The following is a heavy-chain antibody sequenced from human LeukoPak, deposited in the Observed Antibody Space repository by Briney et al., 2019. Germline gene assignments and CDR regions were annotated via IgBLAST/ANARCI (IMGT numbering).Heavy chain of an antibody. D-gene: IGHD5-18*01. Sequence: PGGSLRLSCAASGFTFSSYAMSWVRQAPGKGLEWVSAISGSGGSTYYADSVKGRFTISRDNSKNTLYLQMNSLRAEDTAVYYCAKDTVGYSYGCGDYWGQGTLVTVSS. CDR2: ISGSGGST. CDR1: GFTFSSYA. V-gene: IGHV3-23*01. CDR3: AKDTVGYSYGCGDY. J-gene: IGHJ4*02.